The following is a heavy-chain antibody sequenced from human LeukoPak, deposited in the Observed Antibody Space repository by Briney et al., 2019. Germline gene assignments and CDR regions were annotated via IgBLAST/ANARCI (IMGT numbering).Heavy chain of an antibody. CDR3: ARLVSY. CDR1: GYTSTGYY. V-gene: IGHV1-2*02. J-gene: IGHJ4*02. Sequence: ASVKVSCKASGYTSTGYYIHWVRQAPGQGLEWMGWIDPNSGGTNYAQKFQGRVTLTRDTSISTVYMELSRLRFDDTAVYYCARLVSYRGQGTLVTVSS. CDR2: IDPNSGGT. D-gene: IGHD2-8*02.